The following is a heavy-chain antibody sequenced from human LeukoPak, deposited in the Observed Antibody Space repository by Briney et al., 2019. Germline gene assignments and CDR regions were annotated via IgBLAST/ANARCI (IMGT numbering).Heavy chain of an antibody. CDR3: ASSSTGDH. V-gene: IGHV3-21*01. CDR1: GFTFRSST. J-gene: IGHJ4*02. D-gene: IGHD2-8*02. Sequence: GGSLRLSCAASGFTFRSSTMNWVRQAPGKGLEWVSSISSSSAYIYYADSVEGRFTISRDSAKNSLYLQMNSLRTEDTAVYYCASSSTGDHWGQGTLVTVSP. CDR2: ISSSSAYI.